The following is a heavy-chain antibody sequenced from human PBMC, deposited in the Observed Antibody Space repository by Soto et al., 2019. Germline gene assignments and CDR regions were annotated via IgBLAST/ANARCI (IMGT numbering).Heavy chain of an antibody. Sequence: QVTVKESGPVLVKPTETLTLTCTVSGFSLSNAGLGVSWIRQPPGKALEWLAHIFSNDEKSYSTSLKSRLTISKDTSNSQVVLTMTNMDPVDTATYYCASTYSTSWYWFDPGGQGTLVTVSS. V-gene: IGHV2-26*04. CDR3: ASTYSTSWYWFDP. CDR2: IFSNDEK. CDR1: GFSLSNAGLG. D-gene: IGHD6-13*01. J-gene: IGHJ5*02.